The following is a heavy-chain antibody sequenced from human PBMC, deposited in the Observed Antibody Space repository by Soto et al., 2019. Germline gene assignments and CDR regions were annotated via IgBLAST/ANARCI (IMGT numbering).Heavy chain of an antibody. Sequence: GASVKVSCKASGGTFSSYAISWVRQAPGQGLEWMGGIIPIFGTANYAQKFQGRVTITADESTSTAYMELSSLRSEDTAVYYCASGVANQGIAADGNLCDYWSRGTLVTGSA. CDR2: IIPIFGTA. CDR1: GGTFSSYA. CDR3: ASGVANQGIAADGNLCDY. J-gene: IGHJ4*02. D-gene: IGHD6-13*01. V-gene: IGHV1-69*13.